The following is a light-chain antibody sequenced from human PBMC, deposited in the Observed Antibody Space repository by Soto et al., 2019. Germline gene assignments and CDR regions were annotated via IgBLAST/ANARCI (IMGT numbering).Light chain of an antibody. CDR1: SSDVGAYNY. V-gene: IGLV2-11*01. Sequence: QSALTQPRSVSGSPGQSVTISCTGTSSDVGAYNYVSWYQHHPGKAPKLIIHDVSQRPSGVPDRFSGSKSGNTASLTISGLQAEDEGDYYCCSHGGGYTLSYVFGTGTKLTVL. CDR3: CSHGGGYTLSYV. CDR2: DVS. J-gene: IGLJ1*01.